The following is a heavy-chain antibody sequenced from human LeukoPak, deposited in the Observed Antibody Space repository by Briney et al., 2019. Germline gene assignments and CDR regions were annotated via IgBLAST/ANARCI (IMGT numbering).Heavy chain of an antibody. Sequence: HPGGSLRLSCAASGFTFSSYWMSWVRQAPGKGLEWVANIKQDGSEKYYVDSVKGRFTISRDNAKNSLYLQMNSLRAEDTAVYYCARLRTSFYYYMDVWGKGTTVTVSS. CDR3: ARLRTSFYYYMDV. J-gene: IGHJ6*03. CDR1: GFTFSSYW. D-gene: IGHD2-2*01. CDR2: IKQDGSEK. V-gene: IGHV3-7*01.